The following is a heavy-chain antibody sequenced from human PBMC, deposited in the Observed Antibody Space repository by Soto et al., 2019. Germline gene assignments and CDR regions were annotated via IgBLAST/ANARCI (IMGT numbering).Heavy chain of an antibody. CDR2: ISYDGSNK. Sequence: QVQLVESGGGVVQPGRSLRLSCAASGFTFSSYAMHWVRQAPGKGLEWVAVISYDGSNKYYADSVKGRFTISRDNSKNTLYLKMNSLRAEDTAVYYCARGRHDYYDSSGYSFLYYYGMDVWGQGTTVTVSS. D-gene: IGHD3-22*01. J-gene: IGHJ6*02. V-gene: IGHV3-30-3*01. CDR3: ARGRHDYYDSSGYSFLYYYGMDV. CDR1: GFTFSSYA.